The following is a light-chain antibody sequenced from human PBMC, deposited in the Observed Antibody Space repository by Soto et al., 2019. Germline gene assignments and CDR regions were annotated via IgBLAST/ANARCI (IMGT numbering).Light chain of an antibody. Sequence: QSVLTQPPSVSGAPGQRVTISCXXXXXNXGAGYDVHWYQQLPGTAPKLLIYGNSNRPSGVPDRFSGSKSGTSASLAITGLQAEDEADYYCQSYDXSLSGLVFGGGTQLTVL. CDR2: GNS. CDR1: XXNXGAGYD. V-gene: IGLV1-40*01. J-gene: IGLJ2*01. CDR3: QSYDXSLSGLV.